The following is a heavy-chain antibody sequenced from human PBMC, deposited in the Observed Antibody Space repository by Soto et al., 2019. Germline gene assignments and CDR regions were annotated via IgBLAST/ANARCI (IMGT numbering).Heavy chain of an antibody. CDR2: IYYSGST. D-gene: IGHD3-22*01. Sequence: SETLSLTCTVSGGSISSGGYYWSWIRQHPGKGLEWIGYIYYSGSTYYNPSLKSRVTISVDTSKNQFSLKLSSVTAADTAVYYCARVMDYYDSSGYFDRWGQGTLVTVSS. CDR1: GGSISSGGYY. J-gene: IGHJ4*02. CDR3: ARVMDYYDSSGYFDR. V-gene: IGHV4-31*03.